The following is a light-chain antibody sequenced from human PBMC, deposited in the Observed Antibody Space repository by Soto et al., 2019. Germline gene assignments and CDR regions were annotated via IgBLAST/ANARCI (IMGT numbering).Light chain of an antibody. V-gene: IGLV1-51*01. CDR2: END. J-gene: IGLJ2*01. CDR1: SSTIGTNY. CDR3: ATWDTSLKGVV. Sequence: QSVLTQPPSVSAAPGQKVTISCSGSSSTIGTNYVSWYQHLPGTTPKLLINENDRRPSGIPDRFSGSKTGTSATLAITGLQTGDEAEYFCATWDTSLKGVVFGGGNKVTVL.